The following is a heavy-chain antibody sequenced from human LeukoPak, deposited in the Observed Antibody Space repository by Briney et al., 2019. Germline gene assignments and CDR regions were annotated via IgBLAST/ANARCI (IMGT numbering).Heavy chain of an antibody. CDR3: ARVGGYDPYYYYGMDV. J-gene: IGHJ6*02. CDR1: GFTFSGYS. CDR2: ISSSSSYI. V-gene: IGHV3-21*01. D-gene: IGHD5-12*01. Sequence: GGSLRLSCAASGFTFSGYSMNWVRQAPGKGLEWVSSISSSSSYIYYADSVKGRFTISRDNAKNSLYLQMNSLRAEDTAVYYRARVGGYDPYYYYGMDVWGQGTTVTVSS.